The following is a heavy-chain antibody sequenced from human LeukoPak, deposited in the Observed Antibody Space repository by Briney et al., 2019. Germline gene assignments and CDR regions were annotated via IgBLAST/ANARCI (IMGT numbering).Heavy chain of an antibody. Sequence: SETLSLTCTVSGGSISSSSYYWSWIRQPPGKGLEWIGYIYHSGSTYYNPSLKSRVTISVDRSKNQFSLKLSSVTAADTAVYYCASAAAGTNYYYYYYMDVWGKGTTVTVSS. CDR2: IYHSGST. CDR3: ASAAAGTNYYYYYYMDV. J-gene: IGHJ6*03. CDR1: GGSISSSSYY. V-gene: IGHV4-30-2*01. D-gene: IGHD6-13*01.